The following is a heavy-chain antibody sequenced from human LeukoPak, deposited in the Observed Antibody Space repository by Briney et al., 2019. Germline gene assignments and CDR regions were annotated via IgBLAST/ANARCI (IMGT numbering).Heavy chain of an antibody. CDR1: GFTFSSYG. V-gene: IGHV3-33*01. CDR3: ARSDGYGDYVVHY. D-gene: IGHD4-17*01. Sequence: GGSLRLSCAASGFTFSSYGMHWVRQAPGKGLEWVAVIWYDGSNKYYADSVKGRFTISRDSSKNTLYLQMNSLRAEDTAVYYCARSDGYGDYVVHYWGQGTLVTVSS. CDR2: IWYDGSNK. J-gene: IGHJ4*02.